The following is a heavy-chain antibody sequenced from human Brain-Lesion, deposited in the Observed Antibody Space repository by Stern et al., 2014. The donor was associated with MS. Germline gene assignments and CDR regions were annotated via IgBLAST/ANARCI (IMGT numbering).Heavy chain of an antibody. CDR2: INPNTGGT. Sequence: QVQLVQSGAEVKKPGASVKVSCKTSGYIFTGYYIHWVRQAPGQGLEWMAWINPNTGGTKYAQNLQGRVTMSRDTSISTAYVELSSLTSDDTAVYYCARDQRGITIFGVVTDYYYLGMDVWGQGTTVTVSS. J-gene: IGHJ6*02. V-gene: IGHV1-2*02. CDR1: GYIFTGYY. D-gene: IGHD3-3*01. CDR3: ARDQRGITIFGVVTDYYYLGMDV.